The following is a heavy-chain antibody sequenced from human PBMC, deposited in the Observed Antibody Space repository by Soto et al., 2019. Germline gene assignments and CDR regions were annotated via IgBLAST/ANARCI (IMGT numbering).Heavy chain of an antibody. CDR1: GGTFSSYA. V-gene: IGHV1-69*13. Sequence: SVKVSCKASGGTFSSYAISWVRQAPGQGLEWMGGIIPIFGTANYAQKFQGRVTITADESTSTAYMELSSLRSEDTAVYYCARGGSSSPKKYYFDYWGQGTLVTVSS. CDR3: ARGGSSSPKKYYFDY. D-gene: IGHD6-6*01. J-gene: IGHJ4*02. CDR2: IIPIFGTA.